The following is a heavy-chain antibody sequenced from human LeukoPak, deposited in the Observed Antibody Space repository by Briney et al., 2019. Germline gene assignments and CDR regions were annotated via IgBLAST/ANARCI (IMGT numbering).Heavy chain of an antibody. Sequence: SETLSLTCGVYGGSFSGYYWSWIRQPPGKGLEWIGEINHSGSTNYNPSLKSRVTISVDTSKNQFSLRLSSVTAADTAMYFCARHVDTALIGAFHIWGHGTMVTVS. D-gene: IGHD5-18*01. V-gene: IGHV4-34*01. J-gene: IGHJ3*02. CDR2: INHSGST. CDR3: ARHVDTALIGAFHI. CDR1: GGSFSGYY.